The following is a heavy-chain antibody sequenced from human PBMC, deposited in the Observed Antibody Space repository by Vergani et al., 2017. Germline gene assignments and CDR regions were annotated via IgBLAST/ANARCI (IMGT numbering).Heavy chain of an antibody. Sequence: QVQLVESGGGVVQRGGSLRLSCATSGFTLSNYDMQCIRQGPGKGLEFVAFIQFDGSNQYYADSVKGRFTLSRDFSKNTLYLQMNSLRTDDTATYYCAKHFRVWGIDYWGQGTQVIVSS. CDR1: GFTLSNYD. J-gene: IGHJ4*02. CDR3: AKHFRVWGIDY. V-gene: IGHV3-30*02. CDR2: IQFDGSNQ. D-gene: IGHD3-16*01.